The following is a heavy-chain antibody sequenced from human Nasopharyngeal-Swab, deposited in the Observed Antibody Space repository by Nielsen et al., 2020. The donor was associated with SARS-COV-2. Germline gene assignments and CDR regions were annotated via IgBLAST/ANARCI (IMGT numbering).Heavy chain of an antibody. CDR3: AGAYSSSSGFDY. Sequence: GESLKISCAASGFTVSSNYMSWVRQAPGKGLEWVSVIYSGGSTYYADSVKGRFTISRDNSKNTLYLQMNSLRAEDTAVYYCAGAYSSSSGFDYWGQGTLVTVSS. J-gene: IGHJ4*02. CDR2: IYSGGST. D-gene: IGHD6-6*01. V-gene: IGHV3-66*01. CDR1: GFTVSSNY.